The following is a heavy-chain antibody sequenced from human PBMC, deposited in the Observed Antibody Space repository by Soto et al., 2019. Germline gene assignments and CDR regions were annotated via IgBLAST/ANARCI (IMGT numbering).Heavy chain of an antibody. CDR2: INHSGST. V-gene: IGHV4-34*01. CDR3: ARLINMVRGVITPRYHYYYMDV. CDR1: CGSFSGYG. Sequence: LVTLCLRCAVLCGSFSGYGGSWILQPPGKGLEWIGQINHSGSTNYNPSLKSRVTISVDTSKNQFSLKLSSVTAADTAVYYCARLINMVRGVITPRYHYYYMDVWGKRTTVTVSS. J-gene: IGHJ6*03. D-gene: IGHD3-10*01.